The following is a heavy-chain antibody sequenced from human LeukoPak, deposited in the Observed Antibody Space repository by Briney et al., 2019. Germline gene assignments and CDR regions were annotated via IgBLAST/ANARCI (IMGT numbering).Heavy chain of an antibody. CDR1: GGSISSSNFH. CDR3: ARDRGPYYYDSSGYYYKWYFDL. Sequence: PSETLSLTCTVSGGSISSSNFHWGWIRQPPGKGLEWIGYIYYSGSTNYNPSLKSRVTISVDTSKNQFSLKLSSVTAADTAVYYCARDRGPYYYDSSGYYYKWYFDLWGRGTLVTVSS. J-gene: IGHJ2*01. V-gene: IGHV4-61*01. D-gene: IGHD3-22*01. CDR2: IYYSGST.